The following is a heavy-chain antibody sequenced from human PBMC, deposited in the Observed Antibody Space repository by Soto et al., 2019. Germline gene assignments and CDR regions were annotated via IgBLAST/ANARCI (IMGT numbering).Heavy chain of an antibody. CDR1: GYTFTGYY. Sequence: ASVEVSCKASGYTFTGYYMHWVRQAPGQGLEWMGWINPNSGGANYAQKFQGWVTMTRDTSISTAYMELSRLRSDDTAVYYCARDRIAARFYYYYYGMDVWGQGTTVTVSS. V-gene: IGHV1-2*04. D-gene: IGHD6-6*01. J-gene: IGHJ6*02. CDR3: ARDRIAARFYYYYYGMDV. CDR2: INPNSGGA.